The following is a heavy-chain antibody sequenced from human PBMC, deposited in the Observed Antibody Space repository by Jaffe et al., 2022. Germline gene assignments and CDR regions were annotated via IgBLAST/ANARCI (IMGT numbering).Heavy chain of an antibody. V-gene: IGHV1-2*02. J-gene: IGHJ4*02. CDR3: ATHYDYVWGSYRTTHFDY. Sequence: QVQLVQSGAEVKKPGASVKVSCKASGYTFTGYYMHWVRQAPGQGLEWMGWINPNSGGTNYAQKFQGRVTMTRDTSISTAYMELSRLRSDDTAVYYCATHYDYVWGSYRTTHFDYWGQGTLVTVSS. CDR1: GYTFTGYY. D-gene: IGHD3-16*02. CDR2: INPNSGGT.